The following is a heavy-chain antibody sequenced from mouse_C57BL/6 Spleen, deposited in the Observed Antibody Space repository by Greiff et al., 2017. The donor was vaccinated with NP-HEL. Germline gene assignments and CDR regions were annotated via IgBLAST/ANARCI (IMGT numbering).Heavy chain of an antibody. J-gene: IGHJ3*01. Sequence: VQLQQSGTVLARPGASVKMSCKTSGYTFTSYWMHWVKQRPGQGLEWIGAIYPGNSDTSYNQKFKGKAKLTAVTSASTAYMELSSLTSEDSAVYYCTRGGSSGYDWFAYWGQGTLVTVAA. CDR2: IYPGNSDT. CDR3: TRGGSSGYDWFAY. CDR1: GYTFTSYW. V-gene: IGHV1-5*01. D-gene: IGHD3-2*02.